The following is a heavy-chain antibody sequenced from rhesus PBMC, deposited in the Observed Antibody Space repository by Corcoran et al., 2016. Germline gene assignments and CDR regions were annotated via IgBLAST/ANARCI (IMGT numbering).Heavy chain of an antibody. CDR3: ARDGEDNIWTGYR. J-gene: IGHJ4*01. D-gene: IGHD3-3*01. V-gene: IGHV4-65*01. CDR2: ISGSSGST. Sequence: QVQLQESGPGLVKPSETLSLTCAVSVGYVSSSNWWRWIRQPPRNGLEWIGYISGSSGSTYYNPARKSRVTISTDTSKNQFSLKLSPVTGADTAVYYCARDGEDNIWTGYRWGQGVLVTVSS. CDR1: VGYVSSSNW.